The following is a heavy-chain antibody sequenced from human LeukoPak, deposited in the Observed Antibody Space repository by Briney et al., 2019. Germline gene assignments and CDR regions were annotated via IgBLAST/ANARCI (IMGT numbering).Heavy chain of an antibody. CDR1: GGSFSSGSYY. J-gene: IGHJ4*02. CDR3: ASGGPYYYGSGSYLH. Sequence: PSETLSLTCTVSGGSFSSGSYYWGWIRPPPGKGLEWIGYIYYRGSTNYNPSLKRRVTISVDTSKNQFSLKLSSVTAADTAVYYCASGGPYYYGSGSYLHWGQGTLVTVSS. D-gene: IGHD3-10*01. CDR2: IYYRGST. V-gene: IGHV4-61*01.